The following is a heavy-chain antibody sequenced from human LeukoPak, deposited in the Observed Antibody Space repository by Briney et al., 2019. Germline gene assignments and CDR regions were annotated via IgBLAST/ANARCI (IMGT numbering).Heavy chain of an antibody. D-gene: IGHD3-3*01. CDR3: ARIYDFWSNSIYYFDY. CDR2: IHTNGNT. V-gene: IGHV4-38-2*02. Sequence: SETLSLTCTVSGYSISSGYYWGWIRQPPGKGLEWIGSIHTNGNTNHNPSLKSRVTMSVDMSKNQFSLKLSSVTAADTAVYFCARIYDFWSNSIYYFDYWGQGALVTVSS. J-gene: IGHJ4*02. CDR1: GYSISSGYY.